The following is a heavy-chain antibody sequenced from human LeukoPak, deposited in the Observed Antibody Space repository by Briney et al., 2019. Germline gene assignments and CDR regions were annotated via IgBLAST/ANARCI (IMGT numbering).Heavy chain of an antibody. D-gene: IGHD6-13*01. Sequence: GGSLRLSCAASGFSFSSHSMNWVRQAPGKGLEWVSYISSGGSTIYYADSVKGRFTISRDNAKNSLYLQMNSLRAEDTAVYYCARAPAAGPAPDAFDIWGQGTMVTVSS. CDR2: ISSGGSTI. V-gene: IGHV3-48*04. J-gene: IGHJ3*02. CDR1: GFSFSSHS. CDR3: ARAPAAGPAPDAFDI.